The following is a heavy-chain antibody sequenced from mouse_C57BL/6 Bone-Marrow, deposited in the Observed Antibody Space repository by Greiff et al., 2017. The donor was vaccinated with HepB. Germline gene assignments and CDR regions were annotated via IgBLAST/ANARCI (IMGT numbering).Heavy chain of an antibody. V-gene: IGHV5-9-1*02. CDR2: ISSGGDYI. D-gene: IGHD1-1*01. CDR3: TRGNGSSSHFDY. Sequence: EVKVEESGEGLVKPGGSLKLSCAASGFTFSSYAMSWVRQTPEKRLEWVAYISSGGDYIYYADTVKGRFTISRDNARNTLYLQMSSLKSEDTAMYYCTRGNGSSSHFDYWGQGTTLTVSS. CDR1: GFTFSSYA. J-gene: IGHJ2*01.